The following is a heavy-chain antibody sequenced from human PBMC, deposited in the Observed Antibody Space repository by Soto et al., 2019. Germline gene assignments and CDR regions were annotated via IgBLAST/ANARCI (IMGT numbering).Heavy chain of an antibody. V-gene: IGHV3-21*01. D-gene: IGHD3-10*01. J-gene: IGHJ4*02. CDR3: ARVGPMVRGVRGLFGY. Sequence: PGGSLRLSCAASGFTFSSYSMNWVRQAPGKGLEWVSSISSSSSYIYYADSVKGRFTISRDNAKNTLYLQMNSLRAEDTAVYYCARVGPMVRGVRGLFGYWGQGTLVTVSS. CDR2: ISSSSSYI. CDR1: GFTFSSYS.